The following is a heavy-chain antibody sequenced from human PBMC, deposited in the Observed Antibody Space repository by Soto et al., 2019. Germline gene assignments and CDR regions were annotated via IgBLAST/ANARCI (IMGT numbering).Heavy chain of an antibody. CDR1: GFTFSSYD. CDR3: ARDIGELLPGYYGMDV. J-gene: IGHJ6*02. Sequence: GGSLRLSCAASGFTFSSYDMHWVRQATGKGLEWVSAIGTAGDTYYPGSVKGRFTISRENAKNSLYLQMNSLRAEDTAVYYCARDIGELLPGYYGMDVWGQGTTVTVSS. V-gene: IGHV3-13*01. CDR2: IGTAGDT. D-gene: IGHD3-10*01.